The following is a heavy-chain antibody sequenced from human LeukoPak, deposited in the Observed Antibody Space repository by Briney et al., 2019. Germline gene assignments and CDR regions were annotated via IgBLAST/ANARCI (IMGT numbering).Heavy chain of an antibody. CDR2: INQDGTEK. Sequence: GESLRLSCAASGFTFTTYWMSWVRQLPGKGLEWVANINQDGTEKYYVDSVKGRFTISRDNAKNSLYLQMNSLRAEDTALYYCAKGFIAVAMGIDYWGQGTLVTVSS. CDR1: GFTFTTYW. D-gene: IGHD6-19*01. J-gene: IGHJ4*02. V-gene: IGHV3-7*03. CDR3: AKGFIAVAMGIDY.